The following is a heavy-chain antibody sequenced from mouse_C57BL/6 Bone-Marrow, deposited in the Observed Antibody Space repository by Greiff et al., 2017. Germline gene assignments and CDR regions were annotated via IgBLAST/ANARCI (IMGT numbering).Heavy chain of an antibody. Sequence: VQLQESGAELVRPGTSVKVSCKASGYAFTNYLIEWVKQRPGQGLEWIGVINPGSGGTNYNEKFKGKATLTADKSSSTAYMQLSSLTSEDSAVYFCARLHAYWGQGTLVTVSA. CDR2: INPGSGGT. CDR3: ARLHAY. V-gene: IGHV1-54*01. J-gene: IGHJ3*01. CDR1: GYAFTNYL.